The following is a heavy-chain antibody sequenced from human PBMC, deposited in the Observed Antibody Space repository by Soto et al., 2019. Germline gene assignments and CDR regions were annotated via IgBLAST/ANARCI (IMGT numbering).Heavy chain of an antibody. V-gene: IGHV3-74*01. CDR2: INSDGSST. J-gene: IGHJ6*02. D-gene: IGHD3-3*01. CDR1: GFTFSSYW. CDR3: ARDLSYYDFWSGYSYYYGMDV. Sequence: PXGSLRLSCAASGFTFSSYWMHWVRQAPGKGLVWVSRINSDGSSTSYADSVKGRFTISRDNAKNTLYLQMNSLRAEDTAVYYCARDLSYYDFWSGYSYYYGMDVWGQGTTVTVSS.